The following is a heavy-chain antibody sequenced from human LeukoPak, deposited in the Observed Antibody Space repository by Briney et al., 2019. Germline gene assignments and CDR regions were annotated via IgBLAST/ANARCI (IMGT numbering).Heavy chain of an antibody. CDR3: ARYPLAFDF. J-gene: IGHJ4*02. V-gene: IGHV4-59*02. CDR2: IHHSGST. D-gene: IGHD6-6*01. CDR1: GDSVTNHQ. Sequence: TSETLSLTCTVSGDSVTNHQWSWVRQPPGKGLEWTAYIHHSGSTNYNPSLKNRVTISIDTSKNQFSLRLISVTAADTAVYYCARYPLAFDFWGQGILVTVSS.